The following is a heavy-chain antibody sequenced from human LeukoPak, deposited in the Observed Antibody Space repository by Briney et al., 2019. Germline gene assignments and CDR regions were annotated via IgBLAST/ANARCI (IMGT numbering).Heavy chain of an antibody. D-gene: IGHD5-12*01. Sequence: GESLKISCKGSGYSFTNYWIGLVRQMAGQGLEWIGIIYPGDSDTRYSPSFQGQVTISADKSISTAYLQWTSLKASDTAMYYCARRDTGFEFFASWGQGTLVTVSS. CDR2: IYPGDSDT. V-gene: IGHV5-51*01. CDR3: ARRDTGFEFFAS. J-gene: IGHJ4*02. CDR1: GYSFTNYW.